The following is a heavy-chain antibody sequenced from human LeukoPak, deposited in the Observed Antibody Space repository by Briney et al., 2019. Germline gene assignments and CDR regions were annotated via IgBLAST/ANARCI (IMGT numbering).Heavy chain of an antibody. J-gene: IGHJ5*02. CDR2: IITIIGKG. Sequence: SVTVSFTSSGGTFSSYAISWVRQAPGQGLEWGGGIITIIGKGDNAQKFQDRLTIATDESTSTTCMDLSSLRSEDTAVYDRARSGDCSRTSWYREYNWFGPWGQGTLVTVSS. CDR1: GGTFSSYA. V-gene: IGHV1-69*05. D-gene: IGHD2-2*02. CDR3: ARSGDCSRTSWYREYNWFGP.